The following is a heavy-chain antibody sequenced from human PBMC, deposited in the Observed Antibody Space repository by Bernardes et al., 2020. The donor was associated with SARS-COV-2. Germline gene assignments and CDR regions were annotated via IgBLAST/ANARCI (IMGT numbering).Heavy chain of an antibody. CDR2: IHRDGST. V-gene: IGHV3-53*01. D-gene: IGHD2-15*01. CDR3: GRKLKWRRD. J-gene: IGHJ4*02. Sequence: GGSLRLSCVGLGFTVSSDYMSWVRQAPGKGLDWVSIIHRDGSTYYADSVKGRFTISRDISENTLYLQMNSLRAEGTAVYYCGRKLKWRRDWGKGALVTVSS. CDR1: GFTVSSDY.